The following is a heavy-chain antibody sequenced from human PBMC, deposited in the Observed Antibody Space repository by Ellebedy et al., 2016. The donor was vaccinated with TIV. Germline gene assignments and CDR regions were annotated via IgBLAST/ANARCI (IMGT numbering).Heavy chain of an antibody. CDR3: ARDNGSGSYGGNYYYYGMDV. J-gene: IGHJ6*02. Sequence: SVKVSCXASGYTFTSYYMHWVRQAPGQGLEWMGGIIPIFGTANYAQKFQGRVTITADESTSTAYMELSSLRSEDTAVYYCARDNGSGSYGGNYYYYGMDVWGQGTTVTVSS. V-gene: IGHV1-69*13. CDR1: GYTFTSYY. D-gene: IGHD3-10*01. CDR2: IIPIFGTA.